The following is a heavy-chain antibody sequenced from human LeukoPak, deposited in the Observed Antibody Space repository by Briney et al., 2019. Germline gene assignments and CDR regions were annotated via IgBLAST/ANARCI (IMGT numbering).Heavy chain of an antibody. J-gene: IGHJ4*02. V-gene: IGHV4-59*11. CDR1: AGSISSHY. CDR2: IYYSGST. CDR3: ARVNWNYPENYFDY. Sequence: SETLSLTCTVSAGSISSHYWSWIRQPPGKGLEWIGYIYYSGSTNYNPSLKSRVTISVDTSKNQFSLKLSSVTAADTAVYYCARVNWNYPENYFDYWGQGTLVTVSS. D-gene: IGHD1-7*01.